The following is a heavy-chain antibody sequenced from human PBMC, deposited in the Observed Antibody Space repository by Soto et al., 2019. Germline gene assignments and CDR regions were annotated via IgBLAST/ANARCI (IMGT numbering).Heavy chain of an antibody. J-gene: IGHJ5*02. V-gene: IGHV3-49*03. CDR3: TRFGDYSKGGP. CDR2: VRRKANGGTT. CDR1: GFTFSDYG. D-gene: IGHD4-4*01. Sequence: GGALRLSGTASGFTFSDYGMSWSRQAPGKGLEWLGFVRRKANGGTTEYAASVKGRFTISRDDSKSIAYLQMDSLKTDDPAVYYCTRFGDYSKGGPWGHGTLFTVSS.